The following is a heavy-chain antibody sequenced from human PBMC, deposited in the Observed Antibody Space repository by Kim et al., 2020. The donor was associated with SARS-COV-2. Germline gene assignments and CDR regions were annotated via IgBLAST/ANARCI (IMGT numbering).Heavy chain of an antibody. CDR3: AREQLVPYYYYYGMDV. D-gene: IGHD6-13*01. V-gene: IGHV4-4*08. J-gene: IGHJ6*02. Sequence: SRTSRGTISVDTSKNQFSLKLRSVTAADTAVYYCAREQLVPYYYYYGMDVWGQGTTVTVSS.